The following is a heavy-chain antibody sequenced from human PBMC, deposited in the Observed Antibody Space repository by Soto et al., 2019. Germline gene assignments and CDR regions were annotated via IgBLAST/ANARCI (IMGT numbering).Heavy chain of an antibody. Sequence: GASVKVSCKASGYTFTSYAMHWVRQAPGQRLEWMGWINAGNGNTKYSQKFQGRVTITRDTSASTAYMELSSLRSEDTAVYYCARGALVVVPAAISSPPDYWGQGTLVTVS. CDR3: ARGALVVVPAAISSPPDY. CDR1: GYTFTSYA. J-gene: IGHJ4*02. V-gene: IGHV1-3*01. CDR2: INAGNGNT. D-gene: IGHD2-2*01.